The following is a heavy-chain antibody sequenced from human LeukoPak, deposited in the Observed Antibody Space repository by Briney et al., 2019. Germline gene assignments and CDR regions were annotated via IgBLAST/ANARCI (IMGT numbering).Heavy chain of an antibody. CDR3: ARGGTASFDP. CDR2: ISYDGSNK. V-gene: IGHV3-30-3*01. Sequence: PGGSLRLSCAASGFTFSSYAMHWVRQAPGKGLEWVAVISYDGSNKYYADSVKGRFTISRDNAKNTLYLQMNSLRVEDTAVYYCARGGTASFDPWGQGTLVTVSS. CDR1: GFTFSSYA. D-gene: IGHD1-1*01. J-gene: IGHJ5*02.